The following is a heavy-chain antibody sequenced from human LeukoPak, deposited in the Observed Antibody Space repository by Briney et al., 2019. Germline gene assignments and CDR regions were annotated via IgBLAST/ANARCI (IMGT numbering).Heavy chain of an antibody. CDR2: INHSGST. J-gene: IGHJ4*02. V-gene: IGHV4-34*01. CDR3: ARARSGSYREIDY. D-gene: IGHD1-26*01. Sequence: SETLSLTCAVYGGSFSGYYWSWIRQPPGKGLEWIGEINHSGSTNYNPSLKSRATISVDTSKNQFSLKLSSVTAADTAVYYCARARSGSYREIDYWGQGTLVTVSS. CDR1: GGSFSGYY.